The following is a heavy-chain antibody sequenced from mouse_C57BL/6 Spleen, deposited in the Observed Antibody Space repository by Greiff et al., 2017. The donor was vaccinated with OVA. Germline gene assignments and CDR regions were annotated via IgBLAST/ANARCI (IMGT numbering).Heavy chain of an antibody. Sequence: QVQLKESGPGLVAPSQSLSITCTVSGFSLTSYGVHWVRQPPGKGLEWLVVIWSDGSTTYNSALKSRLSSSKDNSKSQVFLKMNSLQTDDTAMYYCARHGDYYGSSYFDYWGQGTTLTVSS. CDR2: IWSDGST. CDR3: ARHGDYYGSSYFDY. D-gene: IGHD1-1*01. J-gene: IGHJ2*01. V-gene: IGHV2-6-1*01. CDR1: GFSLTSYG.